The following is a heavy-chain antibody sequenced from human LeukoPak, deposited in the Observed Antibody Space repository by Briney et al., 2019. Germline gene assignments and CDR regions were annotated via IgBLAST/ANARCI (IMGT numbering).Heavy chain of an antibody. J-gene: IGHJ6*03. CDR1: GYTFTGYY. V-gene: IGHV1-2*02. D-gene: IGHD3-16*01. CDR3: ARVKDPGGYYYYYYMDV. Sequence: ASVKVSCKASGYTFTGYYMHWVRQAPGQGLEWMGWINPNSGGTNYAQKFQGRVTMTRDTSISTAYMELSRLRSDDTAVYYCARVKDPGGYYYYYYMDVWGKGTTVTVSS. CDR2: INPNSGGT.